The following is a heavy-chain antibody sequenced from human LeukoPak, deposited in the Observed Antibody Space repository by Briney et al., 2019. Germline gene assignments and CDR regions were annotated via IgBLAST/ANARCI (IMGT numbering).Heavy chain of an antibody. CDR3: ARDVDYYDSSGYYQRYFDY. D-gene: IGHD3-22*01. Sequence: GGSLRLSCAASGFTFSSYSMNWVRQAPGRGLEWVSSISSSSSYIYYADSVKGRFTISRDNAKNSLYLQMNGLRAEDTAVYYCARDVDYYDSSGYYQRYFDYWGQGTLVTVSS. CDR1: GFTFSSYS. V-gene: IGHV3-21*01. CDR2: ISSSSSYI. J-gene: IGHJ4*02.